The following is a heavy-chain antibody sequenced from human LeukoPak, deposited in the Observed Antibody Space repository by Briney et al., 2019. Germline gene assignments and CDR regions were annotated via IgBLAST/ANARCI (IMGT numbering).Heavy chain of an antibody. V-gene: IGHV4-38-2*02. CDR3: ARDPGRSSFDY. CDR1: GYSISSGYY. J-gene: IGHJ4*02. D-gene: IGHD1-14*01. CDR2: IYHSGGT. Sequence: NPSETLSLTCTVSGYSISSGYYWGWIRQPPGKGLEWIGSIYHSGGTYYNPSLKSRVTISVDTSKNQFSLKLSSVTAADTAVYYCARDPGRSSFDYWGQGTLVTVSS.